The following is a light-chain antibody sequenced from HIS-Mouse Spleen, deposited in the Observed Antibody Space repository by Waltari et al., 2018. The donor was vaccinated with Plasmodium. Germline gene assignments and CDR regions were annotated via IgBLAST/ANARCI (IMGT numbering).Light chain of an antibody. CDR3: SSYTSSSTLV. CDR2: EVS. Sequence: QSALTQPASVSGSPGQSITIPCTGTTRDVGGYNSVSWYQQPPGKAPKLMIYEVSNRPAGVSNRFSGSKSGNTASLTISGLQAEDEADYYCSSYTSSSTLVFGTGTKVTVL. V-gene: IGLV2-14*01. CDR1: TRDVGGYNS. J-gene: IGLJ1*01.